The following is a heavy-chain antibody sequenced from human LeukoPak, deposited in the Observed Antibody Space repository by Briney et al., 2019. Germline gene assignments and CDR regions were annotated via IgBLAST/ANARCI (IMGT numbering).Heavy chain of an antibody. V-gene: IGHV3-74*01. CDR3: ASWGEGALDN. Sequence: GGSLRLSCAASGFTFNNYWMHWVRQAPGKGLGWVSRIKSDGVTTDYADSVKGGFTISRDNAKNTLYLQMNSLRVEDTGVYYCASWGEGALDNWGQGTLVTVSS. D-gene: IGHD1-26*01. J-gene: IGHJ4*02. CDR2: IKSDGVTT. CDR1: GFTFNNYW.